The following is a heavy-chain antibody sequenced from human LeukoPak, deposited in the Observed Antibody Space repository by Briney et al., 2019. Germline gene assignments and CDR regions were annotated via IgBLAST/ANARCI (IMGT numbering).Heavy chain of an antibody. Sequence: SETLSLTCIVSGGSISSGGYYWSWIRQHPGKGLEWIGYIYYSGSTYYNPSLKSRVTISVDTSKNQFSLKLSSVTAADTAVYYCARSGDYGWLDYWGQGTLVTVSS. CDR3: ARSGDYGWLDY. V-gene: IGHV4-31*03. D-gene: IGHD4-17*01. CDR2: IYYSGST. CDR1: GGSISSGGYY. J-gene: IGHJ4*02.